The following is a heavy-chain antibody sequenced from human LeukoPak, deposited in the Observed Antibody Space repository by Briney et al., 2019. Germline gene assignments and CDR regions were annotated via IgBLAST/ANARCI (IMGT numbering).Heavy chain of an antibody. D-gene: IGHD3-22*01. V-gene: IGHV3-9*01. Sequence: PGGSLRLSCAASGFNFDDFAMHWVRQAPGKGLEWVSGISWNSGSIGYADSVKGRFTISRDNAKNSLYLQMNSLRAEDTALYYCAKDAPYYYDSSGWLFSWGQGTLVTVSS. CDR1: GFNFDDFA. CDR2: ISWNSGSI. CDR3: AKDAPYYYDSSGWLFS. J-gene: IGHJ4*02.